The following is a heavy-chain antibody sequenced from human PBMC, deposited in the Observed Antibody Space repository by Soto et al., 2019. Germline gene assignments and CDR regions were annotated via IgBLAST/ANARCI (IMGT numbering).Heavy chain of an antibody. J-gene: IGHJ4*02. CDR2: IWYDGSNK. CDR1: GFTFSSYG. Sequence: QVQLVESGGGVVQPGRSLRLSCAASGFTFSSYGMHWVRQAPGKGLEWVAVIWYDGSNKYYADSVKGRFTISRDNSKNTLYLQMNCLRAEDTAVYYCARDHEDDSSGYYPSQPDYWGQGTLVTVSS. D-gene: IGHD3-22*01. CDR3: ARDHEDDSSGYYPSQPDY. V-gene: IGHV3-33*01.